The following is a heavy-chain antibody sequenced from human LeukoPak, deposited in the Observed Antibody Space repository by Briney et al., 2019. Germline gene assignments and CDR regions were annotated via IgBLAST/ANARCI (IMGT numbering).Heavy chain of an antibody. V-gene: IGHV1-2*02. J-gene: IGHJ4*02. CDR2: INPNSGGT. Sequence: GASVKVSCKASGYTFTGYYMHWVRQAPGQGLEWMGWINPNSGGTNYAQKFQGRVTMTRDTSISTAYMELSRLRSDDTAVYYCARDSRERGSGSYLIAYWGQGTLVTVSS. D-gene: IGHD3-10*01. CDR1: GYTFTGYY. CDR3: ARDSRERGSGSYLIAY.